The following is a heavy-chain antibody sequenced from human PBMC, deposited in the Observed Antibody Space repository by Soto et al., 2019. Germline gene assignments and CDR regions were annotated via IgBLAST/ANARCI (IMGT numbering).Heavy chain of an antibody. CDR3: ARHPDTAMDREGIDYDYMDV. CDR2: IYPGDSDT. V-gene: IGHV5-51*01. D-gene: IGHD5-18*01. CDR1: GYSFTSYW. Sequence: GESLKISCKGSGYSFTSYWIGWVRQMPGKGLEWMGIIYPGDSDTRYSPSFQGQVTISADKSISTAYLQWSSLKASDTAMYYCARHPDTAMDREGIDYDYMDVWGKGTTVTVSS. J-gene: IGHJ6*03.